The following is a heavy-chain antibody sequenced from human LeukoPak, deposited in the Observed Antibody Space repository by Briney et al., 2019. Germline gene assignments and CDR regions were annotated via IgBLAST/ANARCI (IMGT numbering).Heavy chain of an antibody. CDR2: ISGSGGST. CDR3: AKDRDFWSGHLSPFDY. D-gene: IGHD3-3*01. CDR1: GLTFSSYA. J-gene: IGHJ4*02. V-gene: IGHV3-23*01. Sequence: GGSLRLSCAASGLTFSSYAMSWVRQAPGKGLEWVSAISGSGGSTYYADSVKGRFTISRDNSKNTLYLQMNSLRAEDTAVYYCAKDRDFWSGHLSPFDYWGQGTLVTVYS.